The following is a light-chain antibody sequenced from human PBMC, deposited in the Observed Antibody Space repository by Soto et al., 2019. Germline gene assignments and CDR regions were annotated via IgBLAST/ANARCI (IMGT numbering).Light chain of an antibody. J-gene: IGKJ4*01. V-gene: IGKV4-1*01. CDR3: QQYYSTPLT. CDR1: QSVLYSSNNKNY. Sequence: IVITHSPDSLSVSLGETSTINCKSSQSVLYSSNNKNYLAWYQQKPGQPPKLLIYWASTRESGVPDRFSGSGSGTDFTLTISSLQAEDVAVYYCQQYYSTPLTFGGGTKVDIK. CDR2: WAS.